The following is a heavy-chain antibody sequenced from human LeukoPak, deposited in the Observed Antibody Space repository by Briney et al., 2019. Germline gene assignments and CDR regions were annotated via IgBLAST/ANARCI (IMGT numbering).Heavy chain of an antibody. V-gene: IGHV3-66*01. Sequence: GGSLRLSCAASGFTVSSNYMSWVRQAPGKGLEWVSVIYSGGSTYYADSVKGRFTISRDNSKNTLYLQMNSLRAEDTAVYYCARVSQQLVPGFDYWGQGTLVIVSS. CDR2: IYSGGST. J-gene: IGHJ4*02. CDR3: ARVSQQLVPGFDY. D-gene: IGHD6-13*01. CDR1: GFTVSSNY.